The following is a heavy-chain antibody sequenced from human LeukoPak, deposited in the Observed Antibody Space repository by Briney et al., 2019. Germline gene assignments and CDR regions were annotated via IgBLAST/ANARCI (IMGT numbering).Heavy chain of an antibody. J-gene: IGHJ5*02. D-gene: IGHD6-19*01. Sequence: ASVKVSCKASGYTFTSYGIIWVRQAPGQGLEWMGWISAYNGNTNYAQKLQGRVTMTTDTSTSTAYMELRSLRSDDTAVYYCARDVIAVAGYDWFDPWGQGTLVTVSS. CDR1: GYTFTSYG. V-gene: IGHV1-18*01. CDR3: ARDVIAVAGYDWFDP. CDR2: ISAYNGNT.